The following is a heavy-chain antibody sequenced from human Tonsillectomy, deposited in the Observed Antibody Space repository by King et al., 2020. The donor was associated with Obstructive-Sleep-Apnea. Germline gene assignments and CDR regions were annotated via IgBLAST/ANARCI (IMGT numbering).Heavy chain of an antibody. CDR3: AKDKEDYDSSGYYGFDF. D-gene: IGHD3-22*01. Sequence: VQLVESGGGVVQPGGSLRLACAASGFTFSNYGMHWVRQAPGKGLEWVAFIRYDGSNKFHGDSVKGRFTISRDNFKNRLYLQLNSLRAEETAVYYCAKDKEDYDSSGYYGFDFWGQGTLVTVSS. CDR1: GFTFSNYG. V-gene: IGHV3-30*02. CDR2: IRYDGSNK. J-gene: IGHJ4*02.